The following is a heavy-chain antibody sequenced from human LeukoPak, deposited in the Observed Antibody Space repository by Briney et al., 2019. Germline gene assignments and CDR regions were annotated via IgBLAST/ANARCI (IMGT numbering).Heavy chain of an antibody. CDR2: ISSSSSYI. V-gene: IGHV3-21*01. CDR1: GFTIRSYS. CDR3: ARWPTKAKWLLPDAFDI. D-gene: IGHD3-22*01. Sequence: GGSLRLSCAASGFTIRSYSMSWARQAPGKGLEWVSSISSSSSYISYADSVKGRFTIFRDNAKNSLYLQMNSLRAEDTAVYYCARWPTKAKWLLPDAFDIWGQGTMVTVSS. J-gene: IGHJ3*02.